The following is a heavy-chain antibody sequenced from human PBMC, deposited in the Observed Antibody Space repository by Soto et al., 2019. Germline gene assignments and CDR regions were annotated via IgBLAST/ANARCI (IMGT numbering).Heavy chain of an antibody. V-gene: IGHV3-30-3*01. CDR2: ISYDGSNK. CDR1: GFTFSSYA. Sequence: QVQLVESGGGVVQPGRSLRLSCAASGFTFSSYAMHWVRQAPGKGLEWVAVISYDGSNKYYADSVKGRFTISRDNSKNTLYLQMNSLRAEDTAVYYCARGEVAAFYFDYWGQGTLVTVSS. CDR3: ARGEVAAFYFDY. J-gene: IGHJ4*02. D-gene: IGHD2-15*01.